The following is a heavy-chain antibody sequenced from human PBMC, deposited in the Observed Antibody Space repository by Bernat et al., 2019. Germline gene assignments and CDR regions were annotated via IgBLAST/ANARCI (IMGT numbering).Heavy chain of an antibody. V-gene: IGHV1-18*01. D-gene: IGHD3-16*01. J-gene: IGHJ4*02. Sequence: QVQLVQSGAEVKKPGASVKVSCKASGYTFTNYAVTWVRQAPGQGLEWMGWISAYNGNRNYAQNFQGRVTMTTETSTNTAYMELRSLRSDDTALYYCARGGGVTPFDYWGQGALVTVSS. CDR1: GYTFTNYA. CDR2: ISAYNGNR. CDR3: ARGGGVTPFDY.